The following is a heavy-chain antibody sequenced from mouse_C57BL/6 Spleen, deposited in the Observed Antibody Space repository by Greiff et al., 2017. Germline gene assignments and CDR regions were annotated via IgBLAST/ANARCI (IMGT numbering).Heavy chain of an antibody. V-gene: IGHV5-4*01. J-gene: IGHJ1*03. CDR3: ARGRLTGPYWYFDV. CDR1: GFTFSSYA. Sequence: EVQGVESGGGLVKPGGSLKLSCAASGFTFSSYAMSWVRQTPEKRLEWVATISDGDSYTYYPDNVKGRFTISRDNAKNNLYLQMSHLKSEDTAMCYCARGRLTGPYWYFDVWGTGTTVTVSS. D-gene: IGHD4-1*01. CDR2: ISDGDSYT.